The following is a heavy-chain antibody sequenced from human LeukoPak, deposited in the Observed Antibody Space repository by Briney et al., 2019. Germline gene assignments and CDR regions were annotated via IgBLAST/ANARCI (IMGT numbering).Heavy chain of an antibody. CDR3: ARARYYYDSSGSRKLDY. Sequence: GASVKVSCKASGYTFTGYYLHWVRQAPGQGLEWMGCVNPNSGDTNYAQKLQGRVTMTTDTSTSTAYMELRSLRSDDTAVYYCARARYYYDSSGSRKLDYWGQGTLVTVSS. CDR1: GYTFTGYY. J-gene: IGHJ4*02. CDR2: VNPNSGDT. D-gene: IGHD3-22*01. V-gene: IGHV1-2*02.